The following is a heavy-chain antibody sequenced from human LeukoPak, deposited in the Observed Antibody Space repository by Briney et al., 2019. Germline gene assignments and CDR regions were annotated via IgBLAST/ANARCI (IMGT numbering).Heavy chain of an antibody. CDR3: ARDGTDYCSGGSCYGDRFDP. CDR2: ISSSSSYI. J-gene: IGHJ5*02. V-gene: IGHV3-21*01. Sequence: GGSLRLSCAASGFTFTSYGMTWVRQAPGKGLEWVSSISSSSSYIYYSDSVKGRFTISRDNAKNSLYLQMNSLRAEDTAVYYCARDGTDYCSGGSCYGDRFDPWGQGTLVTVSS. CDR1: GFTFTSYG. D-gene: IGHD2-15*01.